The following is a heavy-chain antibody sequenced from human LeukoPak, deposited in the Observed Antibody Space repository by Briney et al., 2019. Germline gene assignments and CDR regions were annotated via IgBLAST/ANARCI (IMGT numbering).Heavy chain of an antibody. Sequence: NPSETLSLTCTVSGGSISSGSYYWSWIRQPAGKGLEWIGRIYTSGSTNYNPSLKSRVTISVDTSKNQFSLKLSSVTAADTAVYYCARDSRSPAGDLAEDAFDIWGQGTMVTVSS. CDR1: GGSISSGSYY. J-gene: IGHJ3*02. D-gene: IGHD2-2*01. CDR2: IYTSGST. V-gene: IGHV4-61*02. CDR3: ARDSRSPAGDLAEDAFDI.